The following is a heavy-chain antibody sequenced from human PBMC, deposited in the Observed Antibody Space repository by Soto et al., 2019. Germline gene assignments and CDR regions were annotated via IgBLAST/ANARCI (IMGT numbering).Heavy chain of an antibody. CDR2: IYYSGST. CDR3: ARVGAEGNGVIFYYFDY. V-gene: IGHV4-30-4*02. CDR1: GGSISSGDYY. J-gene: IGHJ4*02. D-gene: IGHD4-17*01. Sequence: SETLSLTCTVSGGSISSGDYYWSWIRQPPGKGLEWIGYIYYSGSTYYNPSLKSRVTMSVDTSKNQFSLKLSSVTAADTAVYYCARVGAEGNGVIFYYFDYWGQGTLVTVSS.